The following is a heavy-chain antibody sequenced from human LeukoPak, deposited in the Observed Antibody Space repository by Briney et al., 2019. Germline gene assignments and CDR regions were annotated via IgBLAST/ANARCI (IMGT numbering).Heavy chain of an antibody. CDR2: ISYDENNK. V-gene: IGHV3-30*03. J-gene: IGHJ1*01. Sequence: GGSLRLSCGASGFSFSSYGMHWVRKAPGKGLEGVAVISYDENNKYYADSVKGRFTISRDNSKNTLYLQMQSLRDEQTAVYYCACDLRMGHSRWFGYFQQWGEGTLLTVP. D-gene: IGHD6-19*01. CDR3: ACDLRMGHSRWFGYFQQ. CDR1: GFSFSSYG.